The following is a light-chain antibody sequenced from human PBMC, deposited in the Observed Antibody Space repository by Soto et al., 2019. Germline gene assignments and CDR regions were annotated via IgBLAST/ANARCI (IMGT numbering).Light chain of an antibody. CDR3: QQYNSHSWT. J-gene: IGKJ1*01. Sequence: VDRVTITCRASQSINIWLAWYQQKPGKAPSLLIYDASSLESGVPSRFSGSGSGTEFTLTISSLQPDDFATYYCQQYNSHSWTFGQGTKVDIK. CDR2: DAS. V-gene: IGKV1-5*01. CDR1: QSINIW.